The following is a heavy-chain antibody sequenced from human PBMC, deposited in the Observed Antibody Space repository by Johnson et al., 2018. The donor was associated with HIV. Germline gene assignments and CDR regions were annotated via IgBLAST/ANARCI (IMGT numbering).Heavy chain of an antibody. CDR3: ATSHGSHGAFDI. D-gene: IGHD1-26*01. CDR2: IRYDGSNK. J-gene: IGHJ3*02. Sequence: QVQLVESGGGVVQPGGSLRLSCAASGFTFSSYGMHWVRQAPGKGLEWVAFIRYDGSNKYYADSVKDRFTISRDNSKNTLYLQMNSLRAEDTAVYYCATSHGSHGAFDIWGQGTMVTVSS. V-gene: IGHV3-30*02. CDR1: GFTFSSYG.